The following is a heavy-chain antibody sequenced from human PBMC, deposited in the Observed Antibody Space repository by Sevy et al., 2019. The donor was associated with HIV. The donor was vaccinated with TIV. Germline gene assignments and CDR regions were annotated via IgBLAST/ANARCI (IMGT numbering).Heavy chain of an antibody. CDR3: ATRAGIAAAGRVFDY. V-gene: IGHV3-72*01. Sequence: GGSLRLSCVASGFTFSDHYMEWVRQAPGKGLEWVGRTRNKADGYTREYAASLKGRFTISRDESKNSLYVQMNSLKAEDTAVYYCATRAGIAAAGRVFDYWGQGTLVTVSS. CDR2: TRNKADGYTR. J-gene: IGHJ4*02. CDR1: GFTFSDHY. D-gene: IGHD6-13*01.